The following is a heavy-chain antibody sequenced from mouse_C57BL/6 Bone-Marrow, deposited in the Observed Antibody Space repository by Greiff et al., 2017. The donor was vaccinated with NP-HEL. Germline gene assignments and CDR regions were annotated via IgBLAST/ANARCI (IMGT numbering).Heavy chain of an antibody. CDR1: GYTFTNYW. J-gene: IGHJ3*01. D-gene: IGHD2-3*01. CDR2: IYPGGGYT. CDR3: ARSLDGYYGGFAY. Sequence: VQRVESGAELVRPGTSVKMSCKASGYTFTNYWIGWAKQRPGHGLEWIGDIYPGGGYTNYNEKFKGKATLTADKSSSTAYMQFSSLTSEDSAIYYCARSLDGYYGGFAYWGQGTLVTVSA. V-gene: IGHV1-63*01.